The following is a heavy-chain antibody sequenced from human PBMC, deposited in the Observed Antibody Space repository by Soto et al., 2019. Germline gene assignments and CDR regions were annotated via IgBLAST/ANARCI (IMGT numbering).Heavy chain of an antibody. V-gene: IGHV1-69*02. CDR1: GGTFSSYT. D-gene: IGHD2-15*01. CDR2: IIPILGIA. J-gene: IGHJ4*02. Sequence: VQLVQSGAEVKKPGSSVKVSCKASGGTFSSYTISWVRQAPGQGLEWMGRIIPILGIANYAQKFQGRVTITADKSTSTAYMELSSLRSEDTAVYYCARGIPRYCSGGSCSISGYWGQGTLVTVSS. CDR3: ARGIPRYCSGGSCSISGY.